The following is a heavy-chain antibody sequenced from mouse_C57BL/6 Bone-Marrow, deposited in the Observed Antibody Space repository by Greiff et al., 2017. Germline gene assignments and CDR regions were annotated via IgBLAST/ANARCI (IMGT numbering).Heavy chain of an antibody. V-gene: IGHV5-6*01. CDR3: ARELPFAY. D-gene: IGHD2-1*01. Sequence: EVKLVESGGDLVKPGGSRKLSCAASGFTFSSYGMSWVRQTPDKRREWGATISSGGSDTYYPDSVKGRFTISRDTAKNTLYLQMSSMKSEDTAMYYCARELPFAYWGQGTLVTVSA. J-gene: IGHJ3*01. CDR1: GFTFSSYG. CDR2: ISSGGSDT.